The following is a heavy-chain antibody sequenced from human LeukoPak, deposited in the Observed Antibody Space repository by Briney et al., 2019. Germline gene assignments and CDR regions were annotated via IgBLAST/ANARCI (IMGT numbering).Heavy chain of an antibody. D-gene: IGHD6-19*01. V-gene: IGHV3-23*01. J-gene: IGHJ4*02. CDR3: AKDYEYGPWLVEEEYFDY. Sequence: GGSLRLSCAASGFTFSSYAMSWVRQAPGKGLEWVSAISGSGGSTYYADSVEGRFTISRDNSKNTLYLLMNSLRAEDTAVYYCAKDYEYGPWLVEEEYFDYWGQGTLVTVSS. CDR2: ISGSGGST. CDR1: GFTFSSYA.